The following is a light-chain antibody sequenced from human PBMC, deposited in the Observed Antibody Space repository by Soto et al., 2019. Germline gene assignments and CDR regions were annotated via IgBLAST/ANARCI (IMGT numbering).Light chain of an antibody. CDR2: EVY. CDR3: ISYIPSTTTHWV. J-gene: IGLJ3*02. CDR1: NSDVGGYDR. Sequence: QSVLTQPASVSGSRGQSITISCTGTNSDVGGYDRVSWYQHHPGKAPKLLIFEVYNRPSGISDRFSGSKSGDTASLTISGLQAEDEADYYCISYIPSTTTHWVFGGGTKLTVL. V-gene: IGLV2-14*01.